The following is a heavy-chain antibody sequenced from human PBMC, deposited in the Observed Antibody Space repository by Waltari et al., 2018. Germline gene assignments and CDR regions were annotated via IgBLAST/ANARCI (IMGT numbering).Heavy chain of an antibody. V-gene: IGHV3-53*01. CDR1: GFTVSSTY. D-gene: IGHD6-13*01. CDR2: IYSGGNT. Sequence: EVQLVESGGGLIQPGGSLRLSCAASGFTVSSTYMSLVRQAPGKGLEWVSVIYSGGNTYYADSVKGRFTISRDNSKNTLFLQMNSLRAEDTAVYYCARGRSSSWYHFDYWGQGTLVTVSS. CDR3: ARGRSSSWYHFDY. J-gene: IGHJ4*02.